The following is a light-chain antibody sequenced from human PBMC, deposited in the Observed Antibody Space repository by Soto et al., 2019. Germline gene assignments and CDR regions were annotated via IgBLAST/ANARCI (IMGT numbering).Light chain of an antibody. Sequence: DSQMTQSPSTLSASVVDRGTITFGASQSIASWLAGYQQKPGKAPELLIYDASSLKSGVTSRFSGSGSGTEFTLTISSLQPEDFATYYCLQHSSYPWTFGQGTKVDNK. CDR2: DAS. V-gene: IGKV1-5*01. CDR3: LQHSSYPWT. CDR1: QSIASW. J-gene: IGKJ1*01.